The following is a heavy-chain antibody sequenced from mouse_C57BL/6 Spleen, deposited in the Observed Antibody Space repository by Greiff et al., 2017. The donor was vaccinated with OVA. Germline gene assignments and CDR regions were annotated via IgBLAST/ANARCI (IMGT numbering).Heavy chain of an antibody. V-gene: IGHV1-76*01. CDR1: GYTFTDYY. J-gene: IGHJ2*01. CDR3: ARSGPTMIMVDY. CDR2: IYPGSGNT. Sequence: QVQLQQSGAELVRPGASVKLSCKASGYTFTDYYINWVKQRPGQGLEWIARIYPGSGNTYYNEKFKGKATLTAEKSSSTAYMQLSSLTSEDSAVYFCARSGPTMIMVDYWGQGTTLTVSS. D-gene: IGHD2-4*01.